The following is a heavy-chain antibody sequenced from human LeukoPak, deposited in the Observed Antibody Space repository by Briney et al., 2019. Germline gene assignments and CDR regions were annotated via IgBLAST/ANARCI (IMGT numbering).Heavy chain of an antibody. Sequence: SETLSLTCTVSGGSISSSSYYWGWIRQPPGKGLEWIGSIYYSGSTYYNPSLKSRVTISVDTSKNQFSLKLSSVSAEDTALYYCARERLGGSYYRPVDYWGQGTLVTVSS. J-gene: IGHJ4*02. D-gene: IGHD1-26*01. V-gene: IGHV4-39*07. CDR1: GGSISSSSYY. CDR2: IYYSGST. CDR3: ARERLGGSYYRPVDY.